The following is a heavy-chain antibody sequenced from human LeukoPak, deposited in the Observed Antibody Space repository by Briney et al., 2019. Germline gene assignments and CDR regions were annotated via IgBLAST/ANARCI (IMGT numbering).Heavy chain of an antibody. V-gene: IGHV3-72*01. D-gene: IGHD4/OR15-4a*01. J-gene: IGHJ4*02. Sequence: GGSLRLSCAASGFTLSDHYIDWVRQTPGRGREWVGRARNRGNGYTTQYAPSVKGRFPFSRDDSENTVYLQMNSLKTEDTAVYFCARIMRVDYGTYYFDYWGQGTLVTVSS. CDR3: ARIMRVDYGTYYFDY. CDR2: ARNRGNGYTT. CDR1: GFTLSDHY.